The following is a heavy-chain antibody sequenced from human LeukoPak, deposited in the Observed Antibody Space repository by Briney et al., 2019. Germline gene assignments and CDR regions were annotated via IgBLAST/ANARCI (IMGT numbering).Heavy chain of an antibody. Sequence: GGSLRLSCAASGFTFSDYYMSWIRQAPGKGLEWVSYISSSGSTIYYADSVKGRFTISRDNAKNSLYLQMNSLRAEDTAVYYCARDYGSGSYYNANWFDPWGQGTLITVSS. J-gene: IGHJ5*02. D-gene: IGHD3-10*01. V-gene: IGHV3-11*01. CDR1: GFTFSDYY. CDR2: ISSSGSTI. CDR3: ARDYGSGSYYNANWFDP.